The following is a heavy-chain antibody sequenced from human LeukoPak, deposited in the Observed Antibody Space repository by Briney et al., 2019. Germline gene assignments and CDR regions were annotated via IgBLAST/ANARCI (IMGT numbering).Heavy chain of an antibody. CDR1: GGSVSGYY. D-gene: IGHD1-26*01. Sequence: SETLSLTCTVSGGSVSGYYWSWIRQPPGKGLEWIGYIYYSGSTNYNPSLKSRVTISVDTSKNQFSLKLSSVTAADTAVYYCARARIVGATYYYYYMDVWGKGTTVTVSS. J-gene: IGHJ6*03. CDR3: ARARIVGATYYYYYMDV. CDR2: IYYSGST. V-gene: IGHV4-59*02.